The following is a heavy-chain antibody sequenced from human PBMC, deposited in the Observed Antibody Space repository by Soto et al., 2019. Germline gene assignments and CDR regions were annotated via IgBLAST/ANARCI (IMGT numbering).Heavy chain of an antibody. CDR1: GGSISSGGYY. CDR2: IYYSGST. V-gene: IGHV4-31*03. CDR3: ARVVRGSGDYYFDY. J-gene: IGHJ4*02. Sequence: SETLFLTCTVSGGSISSGGYYWSWIRQHPGKGLEWIGYIYYSGSTYYNPSLKSRVTISVDTSKNQFSLKLSSVTAADTAVYYCARVVRGSGDYYFDYWGQGTLVTVSS. D-gene: IGHD3-10*01.